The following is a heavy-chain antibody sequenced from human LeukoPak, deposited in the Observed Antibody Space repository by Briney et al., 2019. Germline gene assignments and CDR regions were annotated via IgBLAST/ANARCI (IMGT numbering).Heavy chain of an antibody. V-gene: IGHV3-20*04. D-gene: IGHD6-13*01. CDR2: INWNGDST. CDR1: GXSFDDYG. Sequence: GGSLRLSCAASGXSFDDYGLTWVRQAPGKVLEWVSGINWNGDSTDYADSVKGRITISRDNVKNSLYLQMNSLGAEDTAVYYCARRGTSSSWAHFDYWGQGTLVTVSS. CDR3: ARRGTSSSWAHFDY. J-gene: IGHJ4*02.